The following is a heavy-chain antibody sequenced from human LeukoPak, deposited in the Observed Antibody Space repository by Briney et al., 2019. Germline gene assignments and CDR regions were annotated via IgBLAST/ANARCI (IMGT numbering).Heavy chain of an antibody. V-gene: IGHV1-46*01. J-gene: IGHJ4*02. CDR3: ATLGGGNYSFLDY. D-gene: IGHD4-11*01. Sequence: ASVKVSCKASGYTFTSYYMHWVRQAPGQGLEWMGIINPSGGSTSYAQKYQGRVTMTRDTSTSTVYMELSSLRSEDTAVYYCATLGGGNYSFLDYWGQGTLVTVSS. CDR1: GYTFTSYY. CDR2: INPSGGST.